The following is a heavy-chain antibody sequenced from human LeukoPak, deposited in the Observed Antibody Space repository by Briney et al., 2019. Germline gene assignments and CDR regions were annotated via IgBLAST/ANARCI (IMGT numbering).Heavy chain of an antibody. J-gene: IGHJ3*02. CDR2: IYPGDSDT. CDR1: GYSFTSYW. CDR3: ARRWSIATHAFDI. V-gene: IGHV5-51*01. D-gene: IGHD6-6*01. Sequence: RGESLKISCKGSGYSFTSYWIGWVRQMPGKGLEWMGIIYPGDSDTRYSPSFQGQVTISADRSISTAYLQWSSLKASDTTMYYCARRWSIATHAFDIWGQGTMVTVSS.